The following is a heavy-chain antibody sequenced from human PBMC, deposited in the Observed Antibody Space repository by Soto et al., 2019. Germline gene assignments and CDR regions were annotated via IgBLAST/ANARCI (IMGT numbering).Heavy chain of an antibody. Sequence: PSETLSLTCTVSGGSISSSSYCWGWIRQPPGKGLEWIGSIYYSGSTYYNPSLKSRVTISVDTSKNQFSLELSSVTAADTAVYYCARHGSTGYSSGWYYRYWGQGTLVTVSS. J-gene: IGHJ4*02. V-gene: IGHV4-39*01. CDR2: IYYSGST. CDR1: GGSISSSSYC. D-gene: IGHD6-19*01. CDR3: ARHGSTGYSSGWYYRY.